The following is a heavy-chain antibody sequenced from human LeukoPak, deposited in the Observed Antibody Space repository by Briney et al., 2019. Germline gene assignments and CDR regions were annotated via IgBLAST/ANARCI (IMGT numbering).Heavy chain of an antibody. CDR1: GGSFSGYY. CDR2: INHSGST. Sequence: SETLSLTCAVYGGSFSGYYWSWIRQPPGKGLEWIGEINHSGSTNYNPSLKSRVTISVDTSKNQFSLKLSSVTAADTAVYYCARRAATVVIDWDQGTLVTVSS. V-gene: IGHV4-34*01. D-gene: IGHD4-23*01. J-gene: IGHJ4*02. CDR3: ARRAATVVID.